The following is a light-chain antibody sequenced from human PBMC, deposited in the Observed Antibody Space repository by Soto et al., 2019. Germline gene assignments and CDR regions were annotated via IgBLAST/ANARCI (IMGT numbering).Light chain of an antibody. Sequence: QSALTQPPSASGSPGQSVAISCTGTSSDIGGYKYVSWYQQHPGKAPKLIIFEVSNRPSGVSDRFSGSNSGNTASLTISGLQAEDEADYYCTPYPRYRVLVFGGGTKVTVL. J-gene: IGLJ3*02. V-gene: IGLV2-14*01. CDR3: TPYPRYRVLV. CDR2: EVS. CDR1: SSDIGGYKY.